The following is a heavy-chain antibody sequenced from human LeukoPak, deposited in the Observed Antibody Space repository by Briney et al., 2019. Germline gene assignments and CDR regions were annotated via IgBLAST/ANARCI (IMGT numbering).Heavy chain of an antibody. CDR3: ARGDQPRITIFGVVSPWFYYYYGMDV. D-gene: IGHD3-3*01. CDR2: ISSSSSTI. Sequence: PGGSLRLSCEASGFTFSSYSMNWVRQAPGKGLEWVSYISSSSSTIYYADSVKGRFTISRDNAKNSLYLQMNSLRAEDTAVYYCARGDQPRITIFGVVSPWFYYYYGMDVWGQGTTVTVSS. CDR1: GFTFSSYS. J-gene: IGHJ6*02. V-gene: IGHV3-48*01.